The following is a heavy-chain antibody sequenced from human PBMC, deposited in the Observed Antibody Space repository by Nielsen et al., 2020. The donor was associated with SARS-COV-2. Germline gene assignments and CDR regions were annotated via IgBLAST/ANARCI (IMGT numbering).Heavy chain of an antibody. D-gene: IGHD5-18*01. V-gene: IGHV3-11*05. Sequence: GESLKISCAASGFTFSDYYMSWIRQAPGKRLEWVSYISSSSSYTNYADSVKGRFTISRDNAKNSLYLQMNSLRAEDTAVYYCARDADDTAMVYYYGMDVWGQGTTVTVSS. CDR1: GFTFSDYY. J-gene: IGHJ6*02. CDR2: ISSSSSYT. CDR3: ARDADDTAMVYYYGMDV.